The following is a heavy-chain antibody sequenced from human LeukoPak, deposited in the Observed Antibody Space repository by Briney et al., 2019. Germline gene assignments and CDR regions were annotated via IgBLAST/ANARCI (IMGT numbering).Heavy chain of an antibody. Sequence: SETLSLTCAVYGGSFSGYYWSWIRQPPGKGLEWIGEINHSGSTNYNPSLKSRVTTSVDTSKNQFSLKLSSVTAADTAVYYCARGPAVAGTSIGHGMDVWGQGTTVTVSS. V-gene: IGHV4-34*01. CDR2: INHSGST. CDR3: ARGPAVAGTSIGHGMDV. CDR1: GGSFSGYY. J-gene: IGHJ6*02. D-gene: IGHD6-19*01.